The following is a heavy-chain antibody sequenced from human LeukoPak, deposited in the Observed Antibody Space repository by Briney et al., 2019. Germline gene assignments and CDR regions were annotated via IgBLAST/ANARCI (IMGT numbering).Heavy chain of an antibody. D-gene: IGHD2-15*01. CDR2: IIPIFGTA. CDR1: GGTFSSYA. J-gene: IGHJ4*02. CDR3: ARASQPNIVVEVTAGYYFDY. V-gene: IGHV1-69*05. Sequence: SVKVSCKASGGTFSSYAISWVRQAPGQGLEWMGGIIPIFGTANYAQKFQGRVTITTDESTSTAYMELSSLRSEDTAVYYCARASQPNIVVEVTAGYYFDYWGQGTLVTVSS.